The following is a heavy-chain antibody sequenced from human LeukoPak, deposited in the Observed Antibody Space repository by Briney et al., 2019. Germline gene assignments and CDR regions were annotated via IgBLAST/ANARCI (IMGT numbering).Heavy chain of an antibody. CDR3: ARGRRDYCSGGSCYYFDY. V-gene: IGHV4-34*01. J-gene: IGHJ4*02. CDR2: INHSGST. Sequence: PSETLSLTCAVYGGSFSGYYWSWIRQPPGKGLEGIGEINHSGSTNYNPSLKSRVTISVDTSKNQFSLKLSSVTAADTAVYYCARGRRDYCSGGSCYYFDYWGQGTLVTVSS. CDR1: GGSFSGYY. D-gene: IGHD2-15*01.